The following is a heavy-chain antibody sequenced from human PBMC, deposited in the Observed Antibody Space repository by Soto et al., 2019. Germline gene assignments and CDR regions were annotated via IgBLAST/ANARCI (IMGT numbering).Heavy chain of an antibody. J-gene: IGHJ6*02. CDR1: GGSFSGYY. Sequence: QVQLQQWGAGLLKPSETLSLTCAVYGGSFSGYYWSWIRQPPGKGLEWIGEINHSGSTNYNPSLKSRVTISVDTSKNQSSLKLSSVTAADTAVYYCARGSHELRYFDWLYYGMDVWGQGTTVTVSS. CDR3: ARGSHELRYFDWLYYGMDV. CDR2: INHSGST. D-gene: IGHD3-9*01. V-gene: IGHV4-34*01.